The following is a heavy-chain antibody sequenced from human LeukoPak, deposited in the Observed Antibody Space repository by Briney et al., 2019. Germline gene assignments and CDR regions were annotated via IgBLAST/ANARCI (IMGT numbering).Heavy chain of an antibody. CDR2: IFYSGKT. CDR1: NGSMTSDSYY. Sequence: SETLSLTCTVSNGSMTSDSYYWAWVRQPPGKGLEWIGSIFYSGKTYYSASLKSRVTVSLDTSKKNFSLRLSSVTAADTAVYYCARLWIVATWFDAWGQGALVTVSS. CDR3: ARLWIVATWFDA. V-gene: IGHV4-39*02. D-gene: IGHD2-2*03. J-gene: IGHJ5*02.